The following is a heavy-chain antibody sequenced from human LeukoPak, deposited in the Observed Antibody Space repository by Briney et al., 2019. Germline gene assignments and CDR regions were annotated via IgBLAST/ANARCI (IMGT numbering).Heavy chain of an antibody. CDR1: GGSFSGYY. J-gene: IGHJ4*02. CDR2: INHSGSA. D-gene: IGHD6-13*01. CDR3: ARGDIATPGAAFDS. V-gene: IGHV4-34*01. Sequence: SETLSLTCAVYGGSFSGYYWNWIRQPPGKGLEWHGEINHSGSANYNPSLKSRVSMSVDTSKNQFSLRLTSVTAADTAVYYCARGDIATPGAAFDSWGQGTLIIVSS.